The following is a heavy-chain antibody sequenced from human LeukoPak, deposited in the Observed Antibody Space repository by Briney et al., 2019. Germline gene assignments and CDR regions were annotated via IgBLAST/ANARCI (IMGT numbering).Heavy chain of an antibody. CDR3: ATTYDSSGYSAFDI. Sequence: ASVKVSCKVSGYTLTELSMHWVRQAPGKGLGWMGGFDPEDGETIYAQKFQGRVTMTEDTSTDTAYMELSSLRSEDTAVYYCATTYDSSGYSAFDIWGQGTMVTVSS. CDR2: FDPEDGET. J-gene: IGHJ3*02. D-gene: IGHD3-22*01. V-gene: IGHV1-24*01. CDR1: GYTLTELS.